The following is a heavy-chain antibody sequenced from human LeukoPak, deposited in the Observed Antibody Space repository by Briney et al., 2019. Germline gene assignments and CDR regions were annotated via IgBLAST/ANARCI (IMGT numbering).Heavy chain of an antibody. Sequence: GGSLRLSCAASGFTFSSYAMSWVRQAPGKGLEWVANIKQDGSGKYYVDSVKGRFTISRDNAKNSLYLQMNSLRAEDTAVYYCARGVATIVFHAFDIWGQGTMVTVSS. D-gene: IGHD5-24*01. CDR1: GFTFSSYA. CDR2: IKQDGSGK. J-gene: IGHJ3*02. V-gene: IGHV3-7*01. CDR3: ARGVATIVFHAFDI.